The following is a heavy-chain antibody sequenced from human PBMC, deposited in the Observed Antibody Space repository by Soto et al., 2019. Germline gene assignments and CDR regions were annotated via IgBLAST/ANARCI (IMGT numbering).Heavy chain of an antibody. V-gene: IGHV3-53*02. CDR3: ETYTSLDY. J-gene: IGHJ4*02. CDR1: GFTVSNNY. Sequence: EVQLVETGGGWIQPGGSLRLSCAASGFTVSNNYMSWVRQAPGKGLEWVSLISSGGSTFYADSVKGRFTISRDHSKNTLFIQMNGLRAEDTAVYFCETYTSLDYWGQGTLVTVSS. D-gene: IGHD2-2*02. CDR2: ISSGGST.